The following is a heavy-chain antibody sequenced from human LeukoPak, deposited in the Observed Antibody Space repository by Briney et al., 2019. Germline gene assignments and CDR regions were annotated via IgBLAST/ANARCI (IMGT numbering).Heavy chain of an antibody. Sequence: SETLSLTCTVSGGSISSRSLYWGWLRQPPGKGLEWIGSISDSGSTYYDPSLKRRVVITVATSKEQFSLKLRLVTAADTAVYYCARDPRSSGYCSGGSCSDWFDPWGQGTLVTVSS. D-gene: IGHD2-15*01. CDR2: ISDSGST. CDR1: GGSISSRSLY. V-gene: IGHV4-39*07. J-gene: IGHJ5*02. CDR3: ARDPRSSGYCSGGSCSDWFDP.